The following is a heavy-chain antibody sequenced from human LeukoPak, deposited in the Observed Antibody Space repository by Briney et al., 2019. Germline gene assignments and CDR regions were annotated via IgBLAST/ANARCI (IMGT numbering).Heavy chain of an antibody. D-gene: IGHD3-10*01. CDR1: GGSFSGYY. CDR2: INHSGST. J-gene: IGHJ3*02. Sequence: PSETLSLTCAVYGGSFSGYYWSWIRQPPGKGLEWIGEINHSGSTNYNPSLKSRVTISVDTSKNQFSLKLSSVTAADTAVYYCARHRRGFNCYGSTAAFDIWGQGTMVTVSS. V-gene: IGHV4-34*01. CDR3: ARHRRGFNCYGSTAAFDI.